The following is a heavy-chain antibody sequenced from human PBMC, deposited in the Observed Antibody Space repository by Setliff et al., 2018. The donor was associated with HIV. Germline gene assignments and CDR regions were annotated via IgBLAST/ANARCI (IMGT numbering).Heavy chain of an antibody. CDR3: ASSTITIFGVVPYYFDY. D-gene: IGHD3-3*01. CDR2: INAGNGKT. J-gene: IGHJ4*02. V-gene: IGHV1-3*01. CDR1: GSTFSSYA. Sequence: ASVKVSCKASGSTFSSYAFHWVRQAPGQRLEWMGWINAGNGKTKYSQKFQSRVTITRDTSASTAYMELHSLRSEDTAIYYCASSTITIFGVVPYYFDYWGQGTLGTVS.